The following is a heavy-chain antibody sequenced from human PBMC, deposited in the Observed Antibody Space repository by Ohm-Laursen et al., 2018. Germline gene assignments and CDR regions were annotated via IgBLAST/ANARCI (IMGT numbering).Heavy chain of an antibody. J-gene: IGHJ4*02. V-gene: IGHV3-7*01. CDR3: AKFGYNGWDIDY. CDR1: GFTFSSYS. CDR2: INQDISSK. D-gene: IGHD5-24*01. Sequence: SLRLSCAASGFTFSSYSMNWVRQAPGKGLEWVANINQDISSKYYVASVRGRFTISRDNAKNLVYLQMNSLKADDTAVYYCAKFGYNGWDIDYWGQGTLVTVSS.